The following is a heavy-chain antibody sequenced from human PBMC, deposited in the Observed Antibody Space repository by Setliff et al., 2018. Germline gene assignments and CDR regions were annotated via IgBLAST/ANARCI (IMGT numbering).Heavy chain of an antibody. D-gene: IGHD3-22*01. J-gene: IGHJ4*02. CDR1: GYTLTELS. V-gene: IGHV1-24*01. CDR3: STLAFTYYYDSSGYYPHDY. Sequence: ASVKVSCKVSGYTLTELSMHWVRQAPGKGLEWMGGFDPEDGETIYAQKFQGRVTMTEDTSTDTAYMELSSLRSEDTAVYYCSTLAFTYYYDSSGYYPHDYWGQGTLVTVSS. CDR2: FDPEDGET.